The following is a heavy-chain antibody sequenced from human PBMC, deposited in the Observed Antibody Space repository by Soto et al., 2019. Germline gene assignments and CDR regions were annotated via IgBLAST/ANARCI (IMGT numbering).Heavy chain of an antibody. D-gene: IGHD6-13*01. CDR3: ARLYPPLRGSSWLDY. V-gene: IGHV4-59*12. CDR2: IYYSGST. J-gene: IGHJ4*02. CDR1: GGSISSYY. Sequence: SETLSLTCTVSGGSISSYYWSWIRQPPGKGLEWIGYIYYSGSTNYNPSIKSRVTISVDTSKNQFSLKLSSVTAADTDVFYCARLYPPLRGSSWLDYWGQGTLVTGSS.